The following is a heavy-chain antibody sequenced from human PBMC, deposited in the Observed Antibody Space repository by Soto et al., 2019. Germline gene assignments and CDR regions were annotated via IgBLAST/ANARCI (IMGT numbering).Heavy chain of an antibody. D-gene: IGHD3-16*01. J-gene: IGHJ6*02. V-gene: IGHV3-74*01. Sequence: PGEALRLSCTAPRFTFGSYWMHWVRQAPGQGLVWVSDINVDGTETWYADSVKGRFTISRDNDKKTLDLHMTALRVDDTVVYYCARDKEVLLTNYVMAVWGQGTTVTVS. CDR3: ARDKEVLLTNYVMAV. CDR2: INVDGTET. CDR1: RFTFGSYW.